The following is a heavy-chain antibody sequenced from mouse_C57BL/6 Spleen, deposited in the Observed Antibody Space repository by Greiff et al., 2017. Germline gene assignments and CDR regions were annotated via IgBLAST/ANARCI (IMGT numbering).Heavy chain of an antibody. V-gene: IGHV1-80*01. CDR2: IYPGDGDT. CDR1: GYAFSSYW. J-gene: IGHJ2*01. Sequence: VQLQQSGAELVKPGASVKISCKASGYAFSSYWMNWVKQRPGKGLEWIGQIYPGDGDTNYNGKFKGKATLTADKSSSTAYMQLSSLTSEDSAVYFGARGVLREMDYFDYWGQGTTLTVSS. CDR3: ARGVLREMDYFDY.